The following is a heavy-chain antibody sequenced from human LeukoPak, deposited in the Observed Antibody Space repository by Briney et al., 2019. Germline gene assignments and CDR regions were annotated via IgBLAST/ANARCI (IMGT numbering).Heavy chain of an antibody. Sequence: GGSLRLSCAASGFTFSTYGMYWVRQAPGKGLEWVAFIRYDGSNQHCADSVKGRFTISRDNSKNTLYLQMNSLRAEDTAMYYCARDSSGYYYEYWGQGTLVTVSS. D-gene: IGHD3-22*01. CDR3: ARDSSGYYYEY. J-gene: IGHJ4*02. CDR1: GFTFSTYG. CDR2: IRYDGSNQ. V-gene: IGHV3-30*02.